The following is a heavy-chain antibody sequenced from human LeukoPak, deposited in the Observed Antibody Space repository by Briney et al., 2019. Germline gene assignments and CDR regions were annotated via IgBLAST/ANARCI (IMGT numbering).Heavy chain of an antibody. CDR2: IYSGGST. D-gene: IGHD2-2*01. Sequence: GGSLRLSCAASGFTVSSNYMSWVRQAPGKGLEWVSVIYSGGSTYYADSVKGRFTISRDNSKNTLYLQMNSLRAEDTAVYYCAKGLGKYCSSTSCHGGFDYWGQGTLVTVSS. CDR1: GFTVSSNY. V-gene: IGHV3-53*01. J-gene: IGHJ4*02. CDR3: AKGLGKYCSSTSCHGGFDY.